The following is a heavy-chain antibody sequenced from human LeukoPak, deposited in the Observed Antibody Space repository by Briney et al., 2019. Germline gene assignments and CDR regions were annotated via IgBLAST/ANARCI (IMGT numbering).Heavy chain of an antibody. V-gene: IGHV4-39*07. CDR1: GDSVSSNSDY. Sequence: SETLSLTCTVSGDSVSSNSDYWGWIRQPPGKGLEWIGSLYYRGSTDYNPSLKSRVSISVDTSNNQLSLRLDSVTAADTAVYYCARDRTKHTVTTHFDYWGQGSLVVVSS. D-gene: IGHD4-17*01. CDR3: ARDRTKHTVTTHFDY. J-gene: IGHJ4*02. CDR2: LYYRGST.